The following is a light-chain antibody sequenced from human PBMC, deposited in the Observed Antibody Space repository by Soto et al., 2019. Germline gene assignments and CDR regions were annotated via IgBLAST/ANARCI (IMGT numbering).Light chain of an antibody. V-gene: IGLV2-14*01. CDR1: SSDTAGYNY. CDR2: EVS. J-gene: IGLJ1*01. Sequence: QSVLTQPGSVCGSPGQSITISCTGTSSDTAGYNYVSWYQQHPGKAPKLMIYEVSNRPSGVSNRFSGSQSGNTASLTISGLQAEDEANYYCSSYTTSNTPLYVFGTGTKVTVL. CDR3: SSYTTSNTPLYV.